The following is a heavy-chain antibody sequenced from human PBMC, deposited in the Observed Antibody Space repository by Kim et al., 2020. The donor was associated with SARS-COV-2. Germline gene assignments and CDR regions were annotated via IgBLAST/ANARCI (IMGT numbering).Heavy chain of an antibody. Sequence: GGSLRLSCSASGFTFSSYAMHWVRQAPGKGLEYVSAISSNGGSTYYADSVKGRFTISRDNSKNTLYLQMSSLRAEDTAVYYCVKIYCGGDCYSAFDYWGQGTLVTVSS. CDR2: ISSNGGST. D-gene: IGHD2-21*01. V-gene: IGHV3-64D*06. CDR1: GFTFSSYA. CDR3: VKIYCGGDCYSAFDY. J-gene: IGHJ4*02.